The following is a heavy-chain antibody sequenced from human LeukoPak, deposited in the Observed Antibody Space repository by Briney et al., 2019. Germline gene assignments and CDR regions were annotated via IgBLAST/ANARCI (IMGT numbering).Heavy chain of an antibody. CDR2: ISSSGGTK. V-gene: IGHV3-48*03. CDR1: GFTFSSYE. Sequence: GGSLRLSCAASGFTFSSYEMNWVRQAPGKGLEWVSYISSSGGTKYYADSVKGRFTISRDNAKNSLYLQMNSLRAEDTAVYYCARVLGSGTQREDYWGQGTLVTVSS. J-gene: IGHJ4*02. D-gene: IGHD3-10*01. CDR3: ARVLGSGTQREDY.